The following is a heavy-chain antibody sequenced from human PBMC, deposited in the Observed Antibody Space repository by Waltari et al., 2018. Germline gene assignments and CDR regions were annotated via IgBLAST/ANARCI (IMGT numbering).Heavy chain of an antibody. CDR2: ISGSGGSP. V-gene: IGHV3-23*01. CDR1: GFTFSSYA. CDR3: AKAMVRGSTLGLFDY. J-gene: IGHJ4*02. D-gene: IGHD3-10*01. Sequence: EVQLLESGGGLVQPGGSLRLSCAASGFTFSSYAMSWVRQAPGKGLEWVSAISGSGGSPYYADSVKGRFTISRDNSKNTLYLQMNSLRAEDTAVYYCAKAMVRGSTLGLFDYWGQGTLVTVSS.